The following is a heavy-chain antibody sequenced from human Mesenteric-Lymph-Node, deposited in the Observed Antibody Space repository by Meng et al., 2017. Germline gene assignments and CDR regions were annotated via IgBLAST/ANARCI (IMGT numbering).Heavy chain of an antibody. D-gene: IGHD1-1*01. CDR3: ARYINSAGHFDY. CDR1: GDSVSSDSAA. Sequence: SCAIAGDSVSSDSAAWNWIRQSPSIGLEWLGRTYYRSKWYSDYAVSVKSRISINPDTSKDEFSLQLNSVTPEDTAVYYCARYINSAGHFDYWGQGTRVTVSS. CDR2: TYYRSKWYS. V-gene: IGHV6-1*01. J-gene: IGHJ4*02.